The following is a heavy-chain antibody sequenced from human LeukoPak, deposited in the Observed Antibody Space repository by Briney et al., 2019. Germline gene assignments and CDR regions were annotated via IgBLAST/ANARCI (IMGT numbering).Heavy chain of an antibody. V-gene: IGHV4-4*02. D-gene: IGHD3-3*01. Sequence: SETLSLTCAVSGGSISSSNWWSWVRQPPGKGLEWIGEIYHSGSTNYNPSLKSRVTISVDTSKNQFSLKLSSVTAADTAVYYCARGRSGNHRADYWGQGTLVTVSS. J-gene: IGHJ4*02. CDR3: ARGRSGNHRADY. CDR2: IYHSGST. CDR1: GGSISSSNW.